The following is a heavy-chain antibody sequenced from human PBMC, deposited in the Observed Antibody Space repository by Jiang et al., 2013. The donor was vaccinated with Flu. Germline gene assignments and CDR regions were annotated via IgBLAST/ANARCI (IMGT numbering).Heavy chain of an antibody. CDR2: IYYSGST. Sequence: LEWIGYIYYSGSTYYNPSLKSRVTISVDTSKNQFSLKLSSVTAADTAVYYCARVLLYHWFDPWGQGTLVTVSS. D-gene: IGHD2-2*02. V-gene: IGHV4-31*02. CDR3: ARVLLYHWFDP. J-gene: IGHJ5*02.